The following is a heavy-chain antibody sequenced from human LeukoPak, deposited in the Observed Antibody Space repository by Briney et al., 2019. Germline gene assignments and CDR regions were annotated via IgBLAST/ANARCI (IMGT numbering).Heavy chain of an antibody. CDR3: ARLTSSWYQDWYFDL. V-gene: IGHV4-61*05. CDR1: GGSISSSSYY. D-gene: IGHD6-13*01. Sequence: SETLSLTCTVSGGSISSSSYYWGWIRQPPGKGLEWIGHIYTSGSSNYNPSLKSRVTMSVDTSKNQFSLKLSSVTAADTAVYYCARLTSSWYQDWYFDLWGRGTLVTVSS. J-gene: IGHJ2*01. CDR2: IYTSGSS.